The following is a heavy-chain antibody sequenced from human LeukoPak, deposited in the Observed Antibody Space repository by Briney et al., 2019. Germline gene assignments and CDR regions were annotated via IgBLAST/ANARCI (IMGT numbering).Heavy chain of an antibody. CDR3: ARLPAAIIHYYYGMDV. Sequence: PSQTLSLTCTVSGGSISSGGYYWSWIRQHPGKGLEWIGEINHSGSTNYNPSLKSRVTISVDTSKNQFSLKLSSVTAADTAVYYCARLPAAIIHYYYGMDVWGQGTTVTVSS. J-gene: IGHJ6*02. V-gene: IGHV4-31*03. CDR1: GGSISSGGYY. D-gene: IGHD2-2*02. CDR2: INHSGST.